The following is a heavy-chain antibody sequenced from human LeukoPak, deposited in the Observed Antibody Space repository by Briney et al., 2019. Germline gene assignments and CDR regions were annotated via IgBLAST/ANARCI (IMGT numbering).Heavy chain of an antibody. V-gene: IGHV4-39*07. J-gene: IGHJ4*02. CDR3: ARFSSGCSTSSCYLTY. CDR2: IYYSGST. D-gene: IGHD2-2*01. Sequence: PSETLSLTCTVSGGSISSSSYYWGWIRQPPGKGLEWIGSIYYSGSTYYNPSLRGRVTISLDTSNNQFSLKLTSMTAADTAVYYCARFSSGCSTSSCYLTYWGQGTLVTVS. CDR1: GGSISSSSYY.